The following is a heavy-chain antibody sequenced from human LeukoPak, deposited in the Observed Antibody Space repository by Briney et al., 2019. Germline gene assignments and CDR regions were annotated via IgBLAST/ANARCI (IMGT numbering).Heavy chain of an antibody. CDR1: GFAFSVYE. CDR3: ALLAVASDFDY. D-gene: IGHD6-19*01. Sequence: PGGSLGLSCIASGFAFSVYEIHWVRQAPGKGLEWVSDISSSGSTKYYADSVKGRFTVSRDNAKNSLYLQMNSLRAEDTGIYYCALLAVASDFDYWGQGTLVTVSS. V-gene: IGHV3-48*03. J-gene: IGHJ4*02. CDR2: ISSSGSTK.